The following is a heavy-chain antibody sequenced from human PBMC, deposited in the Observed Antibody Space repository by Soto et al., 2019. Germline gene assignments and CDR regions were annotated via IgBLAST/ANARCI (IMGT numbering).Heavy chain of an antibody. D-gene: IGHD1-26*01. CDR2: IYYSGST. V-gene: IGHV4-61*01. CDR3: ARRYGGNFDY. CDR1: GDSISTPHYY. Sequence: PSETLSLTCTVSGDSISTPHYYWSWIRQPPGKGLEWIGYIYYSGSTNYNPSLKSRVTISVDRSKNQFSLKLSSVTAADTAVYYCARRYGGNFDYWGQGTLVTVSS. J-gene: IGHJ4*02.